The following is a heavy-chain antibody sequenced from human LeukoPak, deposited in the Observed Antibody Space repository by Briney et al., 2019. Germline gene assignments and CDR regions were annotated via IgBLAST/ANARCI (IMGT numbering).Heavy chain of an antibody. CDR1: GFTFSNAW. Sequence: GGSLRLSCAAPGFTFSNAWMSWVRQAPGKGLEWVGRIKSKTDGGTTDYAAPVKGRFTISRDDSKNTLYLQMNSLKTEDTAVYYCTTPYCSSTSCYNYYYYYMDVWGKGTTVTVSS. D-gene: IGHD2-2*02. CDR2: IKSKTDGGTT. J-gene: IGHJ6*03. CDR3: TTPYCSSTSCYNYYYYYMDV. V-gene: IGHV3-15*01.